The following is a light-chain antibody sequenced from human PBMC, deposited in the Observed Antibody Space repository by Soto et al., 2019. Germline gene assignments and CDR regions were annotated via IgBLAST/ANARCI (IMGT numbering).Light chain of an antibody. CDR3: VVWDDSLSGLV. J-gene: IGLJ2*01. CDR2: KNN. Sequence: QSVLTQSPSASGTPGQRVSISCSGSSSNIGINYVYWYQQLPGTATKLLISKNNQRPSGVPDRFSGSKSGTSASLAISGLRSEDEADYYCVVWDDSLSGLVFGGGTKVTVL. CDR1: SSNIGINY. V-gene: IGLV1-47*01.